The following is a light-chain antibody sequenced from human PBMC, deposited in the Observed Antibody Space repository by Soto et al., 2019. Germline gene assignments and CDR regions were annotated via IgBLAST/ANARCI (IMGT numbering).Light chain of an antibody. CDR3: QPSFT. J-gene: IGKJ3*01. Sequence: DIQMTQSPSTLSASVGDRVTITCRASQSISSWLAWYQQKPGKAPKHLIYKASTLESGGPSRFSVSGSGTECTHTISSVQPDDFTTYYCQPSFTLGPWTKVYIK. V-gene: IGKV1-5*03. CDR1: QSISSW. CDR2: KAS.